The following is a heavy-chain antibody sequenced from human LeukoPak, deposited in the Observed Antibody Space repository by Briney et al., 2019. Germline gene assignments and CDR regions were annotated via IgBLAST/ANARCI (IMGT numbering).Heavy chain of an antibody. J-gene: IGHJ4*02. Sequence: GASVKVSCKASGYTFTSYAMNWVRQAPGQGLEWMGIINPSGGSTSYAQKFQGRVTMTRDTSTSTVYMELSSLRSEDTAVYYCARDNSAVAGTDYWGQGTLVTVSS. CDR2: INPSGGST. D-gene: IGHD6-19*01. V-gene: IGHV1-46*01. CDR3: ARDNSAVAGTDY. CDR1: GYTFTSYA.